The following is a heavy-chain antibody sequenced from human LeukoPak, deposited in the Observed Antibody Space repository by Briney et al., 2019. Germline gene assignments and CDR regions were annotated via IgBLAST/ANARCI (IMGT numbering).Heavy chain of an antibody. D-gene: IGHD2-15*01. Sequence: ASVKVSCKASGYTFTSYYMHWVRQAPGQGLEWMGIINPSGGSTSYAQKFQGRVTMTRDMSTSTVYMELSSLRSEDTAVYYCARDRSGGHPSNWFDPWGQGTLVTVSS. CDR3: ARDRSGGHPSNWFDP. CDR1: GYTFTSYY. CDR2: INPSGGST. V-gene: IGHV1-46*01. J-gene: IGHJ5*02.